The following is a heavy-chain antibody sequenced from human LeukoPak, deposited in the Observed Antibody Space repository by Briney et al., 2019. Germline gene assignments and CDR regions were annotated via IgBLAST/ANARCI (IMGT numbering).Heavy chain of an antibody. CDR3: ARDPDIVVVGPDLDGGFDP. J-gene: IGHJ5*02. CDR2: IIPILGIA. Sequence: SVKVSCKASGGTFSSYAISWVRQAPGQGLEWIGRIIPILGIANYAQKFQGRGTITADRSTSTAYMELSSLRAEDTAVYYCARDPDIVVVGPDLDGGFDPWGQGTPVTVSS. V-gene: IGHV1-69*04. D-gene: IGHD2-15*01. CDR1: GGTFSSYA.